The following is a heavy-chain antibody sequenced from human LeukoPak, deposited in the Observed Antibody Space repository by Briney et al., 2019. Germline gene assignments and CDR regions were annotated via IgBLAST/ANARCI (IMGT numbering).Heavy chain of an antibody. V-gene: IGHV4-59*12. D-gene: IGHD6-25*01. Sequence: SETLSLTCTVSGGSISSYYWSWIRQPPGKGLEWIGYIYYSGSTNYNPSLKSRVTMSVDTSKNQFSLKLSSVTAADTAVYYCARDRLNYYYMDVWGKGTTVTISS. CDR1: GGSISSYY. CDR2: IYYSGST. CDR3: ARDRLNYYYMDV. J-gene: IGHJ6*03.